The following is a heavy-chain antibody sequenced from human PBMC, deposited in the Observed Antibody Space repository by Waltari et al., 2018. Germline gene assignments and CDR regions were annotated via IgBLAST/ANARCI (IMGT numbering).Heavy chain of an antibody. J-gene: IGHJ4*02. D-gene: IGHD1-26*01. CDR2: IYPDDSDT. CDR1: GYSLTSHW. V-gene: IGHV5-51*01. Sequence: EVQLVQSGAEVKKPGESLKISCKGSGYSLTSHWIRRVRPMPGKGLEWRGIIYPDDSDTRYSPSFQGQVTISADKSISTAYLQWSSLKASDTAMYYCARRGGSSYFDYWGQGTLVTVSS. CDR3: ARRGGSSYFDY.